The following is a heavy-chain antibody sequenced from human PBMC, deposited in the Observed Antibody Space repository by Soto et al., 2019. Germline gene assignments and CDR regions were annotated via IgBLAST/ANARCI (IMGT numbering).Heavy chain of an antibody. CDR2: IYHSGST. CDR1: GGSISSSNW. V-gene: IGHV4-4*02. D-gene: IGHD2-21*02. CDR3: ARVAYCGGDCYLYFDY. Sequence: PSETLSLTCAVSGGSISSSNWWSWVRQPPGKGLEWIGEIYHSGSTNYNPSLKSRVTISVDTSKNQFSLKLSSVTAADTAVYYCARVAYCGGDCYLYFDYWGQGTLVTVSS. J-gene: IGHJ4*02.